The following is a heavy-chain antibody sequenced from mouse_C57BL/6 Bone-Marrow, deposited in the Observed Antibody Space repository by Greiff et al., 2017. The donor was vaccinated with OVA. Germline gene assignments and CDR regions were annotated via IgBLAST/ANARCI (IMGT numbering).Heavy chain of an antibody. CDR2: SRNKANDYTT. CDR3: ARDAHDYDPAPCAY. D-gene: IGHD2-4*01. J-gene: IGHJ3*01. CDR1: GFTFSDFY. V-gene: IGHV7-1*01. Sequence: EVNLVESGGGLVQSGRSLRLSCATSGFTFSDFYMEWVRQAPGKGLEWIAASRNKANDYTTEYSASVKGRFIVSRDTSQSILYLQMNALRAEDTAIYYCARDAHDYDPAPCAYWGQGTLVTVSA.